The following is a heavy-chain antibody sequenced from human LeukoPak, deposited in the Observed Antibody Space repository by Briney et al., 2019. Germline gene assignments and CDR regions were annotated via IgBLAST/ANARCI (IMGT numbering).Heavy chain of an antibody. CDR1: GFTFSSYW. Sequence: GGSLRLSCAASGFTFSSYWMSWVRQAPGKGLEWVANIKQDGSEKYYVDSGKGRLTISTDNAKNSLYLQMNSLRAEDTAVYYCAREDYYGMDVWGQGTTVTVSS. J-gene: IGHJ6*02. CDR3: AREDYYGMDV. CDR2: IKQDGSEK. V-gene: IGHV3-7*01.